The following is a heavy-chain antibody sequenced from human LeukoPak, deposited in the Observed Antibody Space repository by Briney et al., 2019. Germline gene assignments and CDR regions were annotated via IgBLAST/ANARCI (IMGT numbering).Heavy chain of an antibody. CDR1: GYTFTSYY. CDR3: ARNDYYYDSSGYLVY. D-gene: IGHD3-22*01. V-gene: IGHV1-18*04. CDR2: ISAYNGNT. Sequence: ASVKVSCKASGYTFTSYYMHWVRQAPGQGLEWMGWISAYNGNTNYAQKLQGRVTMTTDTSTSTAHMELRSLRSDDTAVYYCARNDYYYDSSGYLVYWGQGTLVTVSS. J-gene: IGHJ4*02.